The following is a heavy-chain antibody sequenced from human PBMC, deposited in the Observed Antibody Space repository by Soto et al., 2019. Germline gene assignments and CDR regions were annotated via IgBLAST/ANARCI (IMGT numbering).Heavy chain of an antibody. CDR2: IFPGDSDT. CDR3: ARRGAGYNYDY. D-gene: IGHD5-12*01. V-gene: IGHV5-51*01. CDR1: GYSFPGFW. J-gene: IGHJ4*02. Sequence: PGESLKISCGTSGYSFPGFWIGWVRQMPGKGLEWMGIIFPGDSDTRCSPSFQGQVAISADKSTSTAYLQWSSLKASDTAMYYCARRGAGYNYDYWGQGTLVTVSS.